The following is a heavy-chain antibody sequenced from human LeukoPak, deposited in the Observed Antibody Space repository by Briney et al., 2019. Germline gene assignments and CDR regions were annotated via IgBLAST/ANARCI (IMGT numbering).Heavy chain of an antibody. CDR3: AKDRNSGSYYADY. Sequence: GGSLRLSCAASGFTFSSYGMHWVRQAPGKGLEGVAFIRYDGSNKYYADSVKGRFTISRDNSKNTLYLQMNSLRAEDTAVYYCAKDRNSGSYYADYWGQGTLVTVSS. D-gene: IGHD1-26*01. CDR1: GFTFSSYG. V-gene: IGHV3-30*02. J-gene: IGHJ4*02. CDR2: IRYDGSNK.